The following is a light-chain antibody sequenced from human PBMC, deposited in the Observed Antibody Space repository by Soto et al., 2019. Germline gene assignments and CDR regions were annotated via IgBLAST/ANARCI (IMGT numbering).Light chain of an antibody. CDR3: QQYHSYWT. V-gene: IGKV1-5*03. J-gene: IGKJ1*01. CDR2: KAS. Sequence: DIQMTQSPSTLSGSVGDRVTITCRASQTISSWLAWYQQKPGKAPKLLIYKASTLISGVPSRFSGSGSGTGFTLTISSLQPDDFATYYCQQYHSYWTFGQGTKVDIK. CDR1: QTISSW.